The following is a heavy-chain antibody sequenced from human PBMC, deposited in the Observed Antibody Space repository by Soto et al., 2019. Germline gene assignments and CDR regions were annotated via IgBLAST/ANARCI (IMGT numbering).Heavy chain of an antibody. D-gene: IGHD6-19*01. CDR3: ARLAMWSRYSSGGFDY. V-gene: IGHV5-10-1*01. CDR1: GYSFTSYW. J-gene: IGHJ4*02. Sequence: EVQLVQSGAEVKKPGESLRISCKGSGYSFTSYWISWVRQMPGKGLEWMGRIDPSDSYTNYSPSFQGHVTISADKSISTAYLQWSSLKASYTAMYYCARLAMWSRYSSGGFDYWGQGTLVTVSS. CDR2: IDPSDSYT.